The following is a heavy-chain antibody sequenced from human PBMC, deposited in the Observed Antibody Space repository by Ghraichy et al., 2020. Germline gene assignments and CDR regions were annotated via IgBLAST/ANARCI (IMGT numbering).Heavy chain of an antibody. Sequence: GGSLRLSCAASGFTFSSYGMHWVRQAPGKGLEWVAFIRYDGSNKYYADSVKGRFTISRDNSKNTLYLQMNSLRAEDTAVYYCAKGGSSGWYSQQGDYFDYWGQGTLVTVSS. D-gene: IGHD6-19*01. CDR1: GFTFSSYG. CDR2: IRYDGSNK. J-gene: IGHJ4*02. V-gene: IGHV3-30*02. CDR3: AKGGSSGWYSQQGDYFDY.